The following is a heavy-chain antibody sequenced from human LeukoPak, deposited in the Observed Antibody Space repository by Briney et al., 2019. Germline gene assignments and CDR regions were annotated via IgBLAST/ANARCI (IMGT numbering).Heavy chain of an antibody. CDR2: VHSNGNS. D-gene: IGHD3-10*01. CDR3: ARHYGP. CDR1: GGSISTYY. V-gene: IGHV4-39*01. Sequence: RPSETLSLTCTVSGGSISTYYGNWIRQPPGKGLEWIGSVHSNGNSYYNPSLRSRVTISVDTSKNQFSLKLNSVTAADTAVYYCARHYGPWGQGTLVTVSS. J-gene: IGHJ5*02.